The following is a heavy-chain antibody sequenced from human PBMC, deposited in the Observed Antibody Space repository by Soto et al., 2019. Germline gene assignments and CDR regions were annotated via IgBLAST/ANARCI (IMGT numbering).Heavy chain of an antibody. V-gene: IGHV3-33*01. CDR2: IWYDGSNK. J-gene: IGHJ6*02. Sequence: XVSLRLSCAASGFTFSSYGMHGVRQAPGKGLEWVAVIWYDGSNKYYADSVKGRFTISRDNSKNTLYLQMNSLRAEDTAVYYCAREPPPAPNGMDVWGQGTTVTVSS. CDR1: GFTFSSYG. CDR3: AREPPPAPNGMDV.